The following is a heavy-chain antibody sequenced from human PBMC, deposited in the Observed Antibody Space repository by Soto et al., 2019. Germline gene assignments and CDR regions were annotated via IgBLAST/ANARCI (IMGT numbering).Heavy chain of an antibody. D-gene: IGHD6-13*01. V-gene: IGHV1-69*12. CDR3: ARDVIAAAGTAG. J-gene: IGHJ4*02. CDR1: GGTFSSYA. Sequence: QVQLVQSGAEVKKPGSSVKVSCKASGGTFSSYAISWVRQAPGQGLEWMGGIIPIFGTANYAQKFQGRVTIPGDXSTSTAYMERSSLRSEDTAVYYCARDVIAAAGTAGWGQGTLVTVSS. CDR2: IIPIFGTA.